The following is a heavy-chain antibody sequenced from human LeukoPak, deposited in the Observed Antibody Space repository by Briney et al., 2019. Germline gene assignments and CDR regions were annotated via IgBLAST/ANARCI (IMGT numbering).Heavy chain of an antibody. CDR1: GFTFSIYG. V-gene: IGHV3-48*04. CDR2: ISHDSETI. Sequence: GGSLRLSCPASGFTFSIYGMNWVGQAPGRGPEWVSYISHDSETIYYADSVKGRFTMSRDNAKSSLYLQVSSLRADDTAVYYCARATRNGYDYWGQGTLVTVSS. J-gene: IGHJ4*02. CDR3: ARATRNGYDY. D-gene: IGHD5-24*01.